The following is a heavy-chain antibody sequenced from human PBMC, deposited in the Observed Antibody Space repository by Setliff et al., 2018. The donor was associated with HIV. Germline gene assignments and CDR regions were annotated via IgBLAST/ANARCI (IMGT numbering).Heavy chain of an antibody. D-gene: IGHD6-13*01. CDR3: ARHSDSSSWPPGGYYHYMDV. J-gene: IGHJ6*03. V-gene: IGHV4-39*01. CDR1: GGSFTDIGGSFTDYY. Sequence: SETLSLTCAVFGGSFTDIGGSFTDYYWGWIRQPPGKGLELIGSIYYTGTTYYHPSLESRVTLSVDMSRNQFSLRLTSVTAADTGVYYCARHSDSSSWPPGGYYHYMDVWGKGTTVTVSS. CDR2: IYYTGTT.